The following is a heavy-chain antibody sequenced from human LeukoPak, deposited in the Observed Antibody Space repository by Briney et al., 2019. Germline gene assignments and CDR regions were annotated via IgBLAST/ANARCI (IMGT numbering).Heavy chain of an antibody. J-gene: IGHJ4*02. CDR1: GFTFSSYW. D-gene: IGHD3-3*02. Sequence: GGSLRLSCAASGFTFSSYWMSWVRQAPGKGLEWVANIKQDGSEKYYVDSVKGRFTISRDNAKNSLYLQMNSLRAEDTAVYYCARDGHFWSGLETLVGRRYDYWGQGTLVTVSS. CDR2: IKQDGSEK. CDR3: ARDGHFWSGLETLVGRRYDY. V-gene: IGHV3-7*01.